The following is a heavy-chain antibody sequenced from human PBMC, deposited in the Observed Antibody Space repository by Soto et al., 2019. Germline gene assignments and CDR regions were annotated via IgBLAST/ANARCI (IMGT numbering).Heavy chain of an antibody. J-gene: IGHJ6*02. CDR1: GFTVSSNY. CDR2: IYSGGST. Sequence: GGSLRLSCAASGFTVSSNYMSWVRQAPGKGLEWVSVIYSGGSTYYADSVKGRFTISRDNSKNTLYLQMNSLRAEDTAVYYCARDLSGGYSGYDQWYYYYGMDVWGQGTTVTVSS. CDR3: ARDLSGGYSGYDQWYYYYGMDV. D-gene: IGHD5-12*01. V-gene: IGHV3-53*01.